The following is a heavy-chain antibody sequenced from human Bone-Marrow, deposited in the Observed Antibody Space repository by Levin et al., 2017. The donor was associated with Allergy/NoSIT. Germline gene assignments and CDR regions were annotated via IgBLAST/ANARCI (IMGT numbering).Heavy chain of an antibody. V-gene: IGHV3-30*18. D-gene: IGHD2-15*01. Sequence: GGSLRLSCVASGFVFSRYGMYWVHQAPGKGLQWVAFISFDGSDKSYPDSVKGRLTISKDNSKNTLYLQINSLRHEDTGVYYCAKGPFCGGGACHSAELTWGQGTLVTVSS. CDR2: ISFDGSDK. CDR3: AKGPFCGGGACHSAELT. CDR1: GFVFSRYG. J-gene: IGHJ5*02.